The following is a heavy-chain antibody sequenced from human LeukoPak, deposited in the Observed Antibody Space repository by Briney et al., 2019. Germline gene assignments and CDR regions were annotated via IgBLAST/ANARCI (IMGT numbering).Heavy chain of an antibody. Sequence: PSETLSLTCTVSGGSISSSSYYWGWIRQPPGKGLEWIGSIYYSGSTYYNPSLKRRVTISVDTSKNQFSLKLSSVTAADTAVYYCARRRYSSSSEDYWGQGTLVTVSS. CDR2: IYYSGST. CDR1: GGSISSSSYY. D-gene: IGHD6-6*01. J-gene: IGHJ4*02. CDR3: ARRRYSSSSEDY. V-gene: IGHV4-39*01.